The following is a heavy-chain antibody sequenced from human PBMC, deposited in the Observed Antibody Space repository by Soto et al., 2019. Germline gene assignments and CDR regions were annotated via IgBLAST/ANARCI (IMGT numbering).Heavy chain of an antibody. V-gene: IGHV2-5*02. D-gene: IGHD3-3*01. CDR3: AHIVLRTVFGLVTTTAIYFDF. CDR1: GFSLTTSGVG. J-gene: IGHJ4*02. CDR2: IYWDDDK. Sequence: QITLNESGPTQVKPRQTLTLTCTFSGFSLTTSGVGVGWIRQSPGKAPEWLALIYWDDDKRYSPSLKSRLTITQDTSKNQVVLTMADLDPADTATYYCAHIVLRTVFGLVTTTAIYFDFWGQGTPVAVSS.